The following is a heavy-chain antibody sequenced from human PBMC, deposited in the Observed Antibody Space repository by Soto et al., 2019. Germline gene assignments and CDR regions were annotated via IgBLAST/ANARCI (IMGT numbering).Heavy chain of an antibody. J-gene: IGHJ4*02. CDR1: GYTFTSYG. CDR3: ARVGIEAAGIRSFDY. Sequence: ASVKVSCKASGYTFTSYGISWVRQAPGQGLEWMGWINPNSGGTNYAQKFQGRVTMTRDTSISTAYMELSRLRSDDTAVYYCARVGIEAAGIRSFDYWGQG. CDR2: INPNSGGT. D-gene: IGHD6-13*01. V-gene: IGHV1-2*02.